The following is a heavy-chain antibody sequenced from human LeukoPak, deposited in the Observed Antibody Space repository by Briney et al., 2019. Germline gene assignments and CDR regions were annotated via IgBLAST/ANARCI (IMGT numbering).Heavy chain of an antibody. CDR3: ARATCITIFGGAWSGCLFDYYYYMDV. J-gene: IGHJ6*03. CDR1: GGSISSSSYY. CDR2: IYYSGST. V-gene: IGHV4-39*07. Sequence: KPSETLSLTCTVSGGSISSSSYYWGWIRQPPGKGLEWIGSIYYSGSTYYNPSLKSRVTISVDTSKNQFSLKLSSVTAADTAVYYCARATCITIFGGAWSGCLFDYYYYMDVWGKGTTVTVSS. D-gene: IGHD3-3*01.